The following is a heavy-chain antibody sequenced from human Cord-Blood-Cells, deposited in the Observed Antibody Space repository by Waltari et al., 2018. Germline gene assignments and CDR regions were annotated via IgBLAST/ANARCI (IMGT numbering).Heavy chain of an antibody. CDR3: ARVGYYDFWSGYYAFDI. D-gene: IGHD3-3*01. J-gene: IGHJ3*02. CDR2: MNPNSGNT. V-gene: IGHV1-8*03. CDR1: GYTFPSYD. Sequence: QVQLVQSGAEVKKPGASVKVSCKASGYTFPSYDITWVRQATGQGLEWMGWMNPNSGNTGYAQKFQGRVTITRNTSISTAYMELSSLRSEDTAVYYCARVGYYDFWSGYYAFDIWGQGTMVTVSS.